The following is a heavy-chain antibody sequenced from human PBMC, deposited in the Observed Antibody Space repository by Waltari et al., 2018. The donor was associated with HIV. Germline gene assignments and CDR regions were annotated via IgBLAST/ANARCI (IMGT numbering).Heavy chain of an antibody. CDR3: ARDWAHSSSWSRYYYHGMDV. CDR2: IYSGGST. CDR1: GFTVRSHY. D-gene: IGHD6-13*01. V-gene: IGHV3-66*01. J-gene: IGHJ6*02. Sequence: EVQLVESGGGLVQPGGSLRLPCAALGFTVRSHYISWARQAPGKGLEWVSVIYSGGSTYYADSVKGRFTISRDNSKNTLYLQMNSLRAEDTAVYYCARDWAHSSSWSRYYYHGMDVWGQGTTVTVSS.